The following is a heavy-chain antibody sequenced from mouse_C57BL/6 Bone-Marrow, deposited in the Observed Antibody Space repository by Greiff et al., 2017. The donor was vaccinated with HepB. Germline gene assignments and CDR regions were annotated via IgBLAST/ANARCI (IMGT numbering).Heavy chain of an antibody. J-gene: IGHJ3*01. D-gene: IGHD1-1*01. CDR2: IYPRSGNT. CDR1: GYTFTSYG. CDR3: ANIYYYGSSYWFAY. Sequence: VKLMESGAELARPGASVKLSCKASGYTFTSYGISWVKQRTGQGLEWIGEIYPRSGNTYYNEKFKGKATLTADKSSSTAYMELRSLTSEDSAVYFCANIYYYGSSYWFAYWGQGTLVTVSA. V-gene: IGHV1-81*01.